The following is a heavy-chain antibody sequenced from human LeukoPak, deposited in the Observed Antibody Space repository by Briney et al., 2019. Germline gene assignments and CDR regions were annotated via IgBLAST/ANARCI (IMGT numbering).Heavy chain of an antibody. CDR3: AKDRDGSGSYPNWFDP. CDR1: GFTFSSYA. J-gene: IGHJ5*02. Sequence: GGSLRLSCAASGFTFSSYAMSWVRQAPGKGLEWVSAISGSGGSTYYADSVKGRFTISRDNSKNTLYLQMNSLRAEDTAVYYCAKDRDGSGSYPNWFDPWGQGTLVTVSS. CDR2: ISGSGGST. D-gene: IGHD3-10*01. V-gene: IGHV3-23*01.